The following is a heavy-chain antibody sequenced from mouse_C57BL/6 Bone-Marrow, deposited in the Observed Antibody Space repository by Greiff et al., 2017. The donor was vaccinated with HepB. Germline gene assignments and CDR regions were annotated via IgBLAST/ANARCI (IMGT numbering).Heavy chain of an antibody. Sequence: VHLVESGGGLVKPGGSLKLSCAASGFTFSDYGMHWVRQAPEKGLEWVAYISSGSSTIYYADTVKGRFTISRDNAKNTLFLQMTSLRAEDTAMYYCARGYYGSSPYWYFDVWGTGTTVTVSS. J-gene: IGHJ1*03. CDR2: ISSGSSTI. CDR1: GFTFSDYG. D-gene: IGHD1-1*01. CDR3: ARGYYGSSPYWYFDV. V-gene: IGHV5-17*01.